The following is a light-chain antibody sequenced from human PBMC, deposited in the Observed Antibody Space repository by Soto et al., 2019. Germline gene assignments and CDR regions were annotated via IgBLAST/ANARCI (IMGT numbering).Light chain of an antibody. J-gene: IGKJ2*01. CDR3: QQYGSSPAT. CDR1: QSVSSSY. Sequence: EIVLTQSPGTLSLSPGERATLSCRASQSVSSSYLAWYQQKPGQAPRLLIYSASSRATGIPDRFSGSGSGTDFTLTISRLEPEDFAVYFCQQYGSSPATFGQGTKLELK. CDR2: SAS. V-gene: IGKV3-20*01.